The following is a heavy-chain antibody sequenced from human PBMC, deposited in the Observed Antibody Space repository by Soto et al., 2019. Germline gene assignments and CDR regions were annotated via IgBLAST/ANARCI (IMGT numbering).Heavy chain of an antibody. CDR2: IYATGTT. V-gene: IGHV4-4*07. CDR1: GASTSCFY. D-gene: IGHD1-1*01. J-gene: IGHJ5*02. CDR3: VRDGTKTLRDWFDP. Sequence: SETLSLTCTVSGASTSCFYWSWIRKSAGKGLEWIGRIYATGTTDYNPSLKSRVMMSVDTSKKQFSLKLRSVTAADTAVYYCVRDGTKTLRDWFDPWGQGISVTVSS.